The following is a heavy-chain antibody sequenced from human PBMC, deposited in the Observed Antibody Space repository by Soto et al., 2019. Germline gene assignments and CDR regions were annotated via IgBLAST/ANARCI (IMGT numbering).Heavy chain of an antibody. CDR3: ARGQRFSDWFDP. J-gene: IGHJ5*02. CDR1: GGTISGYY. Sequence: KPSETLSLTCSVSGGTISGYYWTWIRQPAGKGLEWIGRIYSSGNTKYNPSLQSRVTMSLDTSNIQFSLRLTSVTAADTAVYYCARGQRFSDWFDPWGQGTLVTVSS. CDR2: IYSSGNT. D-gene: IGHD3-3*01. V-gene: IGHV4-4*07.